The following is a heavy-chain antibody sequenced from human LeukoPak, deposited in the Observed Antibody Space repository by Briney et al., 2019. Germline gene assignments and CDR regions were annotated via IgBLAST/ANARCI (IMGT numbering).Heavy chain of an antibody. CDR3: TRLGDYGDYDGDY. V-gene: IGHV3-73*01. J-gene: IGHJ4*02. Sequence: PGGSLRLSCAASGFTFSGSAMHWVRQASGKGLEWVGRIRSKANSYATAYAASVKGRFTISRDDSKNTAYLQMNSLKTEDTAVYYCTRLGDYGDYDGDYWGQGTLVTVSS. CDR1: GFTFSGSA. CDR2: IRSKANSYAT. D-gene: IGHD4-17*01.